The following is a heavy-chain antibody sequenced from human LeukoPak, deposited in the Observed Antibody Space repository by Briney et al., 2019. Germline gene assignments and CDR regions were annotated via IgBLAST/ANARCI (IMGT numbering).Heavy chain of an antibody. Sequence: SETLSLTCTVSGGSISTYYWSWIRQPAGKGLEWIGRIYTSGSTNYNPSLKSRVTMSVDTSKNQFSLKLSSVTAEDTAVYYCAKDYYYDSSGYWRWAAFDIWGQGTMVTVSS. J-gene: IGHJ3*02. V-gene: IGHV4-4*07. CDR3: AKDYYYDSSGYWRWAAFDI. CDR2: IYTSGST. D-gene: IGHD3-22*01. CDR1: GGSISTYY.